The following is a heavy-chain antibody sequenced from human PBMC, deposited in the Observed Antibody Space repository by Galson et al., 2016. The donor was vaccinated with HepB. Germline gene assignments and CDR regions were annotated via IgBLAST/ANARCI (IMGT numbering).Heavy chain of an antibody. V-gene: IGHV3-23*01. CDR3: AKGAMDL. Sequence: SLRLSCAASGFTFGSYSMTWIRQAPGKGLEWVSTIMSRGTTYYGDSGRGRFTISRDNSKNTLYLQMNSLRADDTAIYYCAKGAMDLRGQGTLATVSS. CDR2: IMSRGTT. J-gene: IGHJ5*02. CDR1: GFTFGSYS.